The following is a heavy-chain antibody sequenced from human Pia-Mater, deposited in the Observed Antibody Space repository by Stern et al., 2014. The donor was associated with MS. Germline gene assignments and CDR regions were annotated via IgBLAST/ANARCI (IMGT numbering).Heavy chain of an antibody. CDR2: ISYDGNNQ. V-gene: IGHV3-30-3*01. CDR1: GFTFSTYA. D-gene: IGHD6-19*01. J-gene: IGHJ4*02. CDR3: ARDPLAGTGAYFDY. Sequence: MPLVESGGGVVQPGRSLGLSCATSGFTFSTYAIHWVRQAPRKGLAGGAGISYDGNNQYYADSVKGRFTISRDNSKNTLYLQMNSLTDEDTAVYYCARDPLAGTGAYFDYWGQGALVTVSS.